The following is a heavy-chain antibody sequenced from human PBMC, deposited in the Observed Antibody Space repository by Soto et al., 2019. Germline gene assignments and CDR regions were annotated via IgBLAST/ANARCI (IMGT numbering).Heavy chain of an antibody. J-gene: IGHJ4*02. V-gene: IGHV3-30*03. CDR3: ARALLYSSSWATSDY. D-gene: IGHD6-13*01. Sequence: PGGSLRLSCAASGFTFSSYGMHWVRQAPGKGLEWVAVISYDGSKKYYADSVKGRFTISRDNSKNTLYLQMNSLRAEDTAVYYCARALLYSSSWATSDYWGQGTLVTVSS. CDR2: ISYDGSKK. CDR1: GFTFSSYG.